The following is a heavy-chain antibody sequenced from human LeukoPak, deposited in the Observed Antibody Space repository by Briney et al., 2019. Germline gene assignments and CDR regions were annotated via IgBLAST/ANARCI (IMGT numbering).Heavy chain of an antibody. CDR1: GYSITSGYF. Sequence: SETLSLTCSVSGYSITSGYFWAWIRQPPGKGLEWIGSIYHSGITYYNPSLKSRVTLSVDTSKNQFSLKLTSVTAADTAVYYCARNKYYYGSRNYGVPNWFDPWGQGTLVTVSS. CDR3: ARNKYYYGSRNYGVPNWFDP. CDR2: IYHSGIT. D-gene: IGHD3-10*01. V-gene: IGHV4-38-2*02. J-gene: IGHJ5*02.